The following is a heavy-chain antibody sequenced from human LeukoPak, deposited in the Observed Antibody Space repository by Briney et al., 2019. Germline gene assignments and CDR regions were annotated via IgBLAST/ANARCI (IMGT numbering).Heavy chain of an antibody. D-gene: IGHD6-13*01. CDR3: ARDRGSGWYVDY. CDR2: ISSSSSYI. V-gene: IGHV3-21*01. J-gene: IGHJ4*02. CDR1: GFTLSSYS. Sequence: GGSLRLSCAASGFTLSSYSMNWVRQAPGKGLEWVSSISSSSSYIYYADSVKGRFTISRDNAKNSLYLQMNSLRAEDTAVYYCARDRGSGWYVDYWGQGTLVTVSS.